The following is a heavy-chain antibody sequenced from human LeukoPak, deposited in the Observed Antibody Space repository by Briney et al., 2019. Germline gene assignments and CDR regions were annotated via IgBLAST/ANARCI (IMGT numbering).Heavy chain of an antibody. D-gene: IGHD2-15*01. CDR1: GGSFSDYY. V-gene: IGHV4-34*01. J-gene: IGHJ1*01. Sequence: SETLSLTCAVYGGSFSDYYWSWIRQSPVKGLEWIGEINHSGSTNSNPSLKSRVTISVDTSKNQFSLKLSSVTAADTAMYYCARRLLGYCSGGSCYSGYFQHWGQGTLVTVSS. CDR2: INHSGST. CDR3: ARRLLGYCSGGSCYSGYFQH.